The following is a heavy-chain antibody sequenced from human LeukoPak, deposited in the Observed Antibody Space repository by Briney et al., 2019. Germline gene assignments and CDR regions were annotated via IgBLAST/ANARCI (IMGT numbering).Heavy chain of an antibody. CDR3: ARGRRDGYNWYAFDI. V-gene: IGHV3-53*04. CDR1: GFTVSSNY. Sequence: PGGSLRLSCAASGFTVSSNYMSWVRQAPGKGLEWVSVIYSGGSTYYADSVKGRFTISRHNSKNTLYLQMNSLRAEDTAVYYCARGRRDGYNWYAFDIWGQGTMVTVSS. CDR2: IYSGGST. D-gene: IGHD5-24*01. J-gene: IGHJ3*02.